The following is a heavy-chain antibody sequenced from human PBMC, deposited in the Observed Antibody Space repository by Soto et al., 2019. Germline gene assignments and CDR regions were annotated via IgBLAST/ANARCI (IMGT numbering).Heavy chain of an antibody. CDR2: MNPNSGNT. J-gene: IGHJ4*02. CDR3: ARAYSSGWSKD. V-gene: IGHV1-8*01. CDR1: GYTFTSYD. D-gene: IGHD6-19*01. Sequence: QVQLVQSGAEVKKPGASVKVSCKASGYTFTSYDINWVRQATGQGLEWMGWMNPNSGNTGYVQKVQGRVTMTRNTSISTAYMELRSLISADMAVYFCARAYSSGWSKDWGQGTLVTVSS.